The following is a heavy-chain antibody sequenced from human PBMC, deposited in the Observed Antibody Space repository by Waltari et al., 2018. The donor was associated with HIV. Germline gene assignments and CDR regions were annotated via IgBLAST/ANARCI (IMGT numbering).Heavy chain of an antibody. V-gene: IGHV5-51*01. J-gene: IGHJ4*02. D-gene: IGHD3-10*01. CDR3: TRQLYRGGEVAY. Sequence: EVQLLQSGAEVKKPGESLNISCKGSGNTLHGYWIGGVRQKPGKGLEWMGIIYPRDSETRLSPSFQGQVTISADKSIDTAYLHWTSLKASDTAIYYCTRQLYRGGEVAYWGQGTLVTVSS. CDR2: IYPRDSET. CDR1: GNTLHGYW.